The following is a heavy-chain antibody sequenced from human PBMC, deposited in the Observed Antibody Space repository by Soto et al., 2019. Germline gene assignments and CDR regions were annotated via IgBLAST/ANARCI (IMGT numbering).Heavy chain of an antibody. CDR3: ATSGNPFEY. Sequence: GGSLRLSCAASGLTFSSYSMNWVRQAPGKGLEWISYIRSRSTAISYADSVKGRFTVSRDNAKNSLYLQMNSLRDEDTAVYYCATSGNPFEYWGRGTLVTVSS. J-gene: IGHJ4*02. CDR2: IRSRSTAI. V-gene: IGHV3-48*02. CDR1: GLTFSSYS.